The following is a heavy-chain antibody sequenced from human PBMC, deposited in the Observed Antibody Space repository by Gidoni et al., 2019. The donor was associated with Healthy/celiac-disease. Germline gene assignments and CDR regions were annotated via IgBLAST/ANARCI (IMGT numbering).Heavy chain of an antibody. CDR2: IYSGGST. Sequence: EVQLVESGGGLVQPGGSLRLSCAASGFTVSSTYMSWVRQAPGKGLEWVSVIYSGGSTYYADSVKGRFTISRHNSKNTLYLQMNSLRAEDTAVYYCARAFNYYDSSGLYDAGFDYWGQGTLVTVSS. J-gene: IGHJ4*02. D-gene: IGHD3-22*01. V-gene: IGHV3-53*04. CDR3: ARAFNYYDSSGLYDAGFDY. CDR1: GFTVSSTY.